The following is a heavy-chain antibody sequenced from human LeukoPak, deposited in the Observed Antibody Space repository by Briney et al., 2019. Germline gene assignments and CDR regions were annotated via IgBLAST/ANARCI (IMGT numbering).Heavy chain of an antibody. V-gene: IGHV3-66*01. CDR1: GFTLSSNY. CDR2: IYGSTSA. J-gene: IGHJ4*02. Sequence: GGSLRLSCAASGFTLSSNYINWVRQAPGKGLEWVSLIYGSTSADYADSVKGRFTISRDTSMNKVYLQMNSLRAEDTAVYYCARLNFGDDYWGQGTLVTVSS. D-gene: IGHD4-17*01. CDR3: ARLNFGDDY.